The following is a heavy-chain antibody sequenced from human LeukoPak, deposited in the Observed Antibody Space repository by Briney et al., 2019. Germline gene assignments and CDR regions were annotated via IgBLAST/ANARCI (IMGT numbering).Heavy chain of an antibody. J-gene: IGHJ4*02. CDR1: GFTFNNYG. Sequence: GGSLRLSCAASGFTFNNYGMHWVRQAPGKGLEWVAVISYDGRNIHYPDSVKGRFTISRDISTDTLWLQMDSLRTEDTAVYYCARQLVRGRDGYNYKVDYWGQGTLVTVSS. D-gene: IGHD5-24*01. CDR2: ISYDGRNI. CDR3: ARQLVRGRDGYNYKVDY. V-gene: IGHV3-30*03.